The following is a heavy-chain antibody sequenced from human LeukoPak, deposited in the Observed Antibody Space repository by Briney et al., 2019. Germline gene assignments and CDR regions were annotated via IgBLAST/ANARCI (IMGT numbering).Heavy chain of an antibody. CDR2: IYTSGST. V-gene: IGHV4-4*07. Sequence: SETLSLTSTVSGGSISSYYWSWIRQPAGKGLEWIGRIYTSGSTNYNPSLKSRVTMSVDTSKNQFSLKLSSVTAADTAVYYCARELWFGEFRSFYYMDVWGKGTTVTVSS. CDR3: ARELWFGEFRSFYYMDV. CDR1: GGSISSYY. J-gene: IGHJ6*03. D-gene: IGHD3-10*01.